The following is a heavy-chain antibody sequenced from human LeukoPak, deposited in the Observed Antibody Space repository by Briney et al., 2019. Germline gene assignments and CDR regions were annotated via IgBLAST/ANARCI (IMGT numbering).Heavy chain of an antibody. Sequence: PGGSLRLSCAASGFTFSNYAMSWVRQAPGKGLDWISAISGSSGSTYYADSVRGRFTISRDNSKNTLYLQMSSLRVEDTAVYYCAKTPTRVGRYFDLWGRGTLVTVSS. CDR3: AKTPTRVGRYFDL. D-gene: IGHD1-26*01. J-gene: IGHJ2*01. V-gene: IGHV3-23*01. CDR2: ISGSSGST. CDR1: GFTFSNYA.